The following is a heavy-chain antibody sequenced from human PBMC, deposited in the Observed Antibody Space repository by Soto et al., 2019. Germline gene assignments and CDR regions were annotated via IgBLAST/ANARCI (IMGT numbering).Heavy chain of an antibody. CDR2: IKSKTDGGTA. D-gene: IGHD2-8*01. Sequence: EVQLVESGGGLVKPGGSLRLSCAASGFTFDNAWMSWVRQAPGKGLEWVGRIKSKTDGGTADYAAPVKGRFTMSRDDSKNTLFLQMNSLKTGDTAVYYCTTDRGHMYDFDYWGQGTLVPVSS. J-gene: IGHJ4*02. CDR3: TTDRGHMYDFDY. CDR1: GFTFDNAW. V-gene: IGHV3-15*01.